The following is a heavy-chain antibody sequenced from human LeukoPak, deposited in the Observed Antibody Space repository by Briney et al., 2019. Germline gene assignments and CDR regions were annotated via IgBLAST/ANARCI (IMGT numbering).Heavy chain of an antibody. Sequence: GGSLRLSCAASGFTFDDYAMHWVRQAPGKGLEWVSGISWTSGSIGYADSVKGRFTISRDNAKNSLYLQMNSLRAEDTALYYCAKDQTGIAAAGAFDYWGQGTLVTVSS. V-gene: IGHV3-9*01. CDR3: AKDQTGIAAAGAFDY. J-gene: IGHJ4*02. CDR2: ISWTSGSI. CDR1: GFTFDDYA. D-gene: IGHD6-13*01.